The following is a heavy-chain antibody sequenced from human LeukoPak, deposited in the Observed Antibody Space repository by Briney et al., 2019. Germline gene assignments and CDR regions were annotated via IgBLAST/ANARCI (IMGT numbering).Heavy chain of an antibody. CDR2: IYYSGNT. V-gene: IGHV4-59*01. CDR1: GGSISSYY. D-gene: IGHD2-2*01. Sequence: SETLSLTCTVSGGSISSYYWSWIRQPPGKGLEWIGYIYYSGNTNYNPSLKSRVTISVDTSKNQFSLKLSSVTAADTAVYYCASSWGVVPAASRWGFDYWGQGTLVTVSS. J-gene: IGHJ4*02. CDR3: ASSWGVVPAASRWGFDY.